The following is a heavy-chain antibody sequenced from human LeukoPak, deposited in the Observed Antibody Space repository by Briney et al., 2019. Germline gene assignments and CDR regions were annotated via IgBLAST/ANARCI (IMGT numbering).Heavy chain of an antibody. V-gene: IGHV3-23*01. Sequence: PGGTLRLSCAASGYTFSNFGMSWVRQAPGKGLEWVSSISGSAGVPYYANSVKGRFTISRDNSKNTLYLQMNSLRVEDTAVYYCAKDLHGSGVNYFDHWGQGTLVTVTS. J-gene: IGHJ4*02. CDR3: AKDLHGSGVNYFDH. CDR1: GYTFSNFG. D-gene: IGHD3-10*01. CDR2: ISGSAGVP.